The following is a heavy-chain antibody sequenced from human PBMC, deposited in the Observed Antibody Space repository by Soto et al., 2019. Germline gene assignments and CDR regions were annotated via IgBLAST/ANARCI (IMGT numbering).Heavy chain of an antibody. Sequence: EVQLVESGGDLVKPGGSLRLSCAASGFIFSQAWFHWVRQPPGQGLELVGRVKNNGGATDCAASVKGGFTISRDDSKDTMYLQMISLRTEDTAIYYCAAYLGPAYYSNNWFDPWGQGTLVTVSS. CDR2: VKNNGGAT. CDR3: AAYLGPAYYSNNWFDP. D-gene: IGHD4-4*01. CDR1: GFIFSQAW. J-gene: IGHJ5*02. V-gene: IGHV3-15*07.